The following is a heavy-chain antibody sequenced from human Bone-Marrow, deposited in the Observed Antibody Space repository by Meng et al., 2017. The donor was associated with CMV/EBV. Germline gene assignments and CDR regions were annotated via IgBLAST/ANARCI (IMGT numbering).Heavy chain of an antibody. Sequence: SETLSLTCAVYGGSFSGYYWSWIRQPPGKGLEWIGEINHSGSANYNPSLKSRVTISVDTSKNQFSLKLSSVTAADTAVYYCARGVFWSGYITQNYYYGMDVWGQGTTVTGSS. CDR1: GGSFSGYY. J-gene: IGHJ6*02. CDR3: ARGVFWSGYITQNYYYGMDV. D-gene: IGHD3-3*01. V-gene: IGHV4-34*01. CDR2: INHSGSA.